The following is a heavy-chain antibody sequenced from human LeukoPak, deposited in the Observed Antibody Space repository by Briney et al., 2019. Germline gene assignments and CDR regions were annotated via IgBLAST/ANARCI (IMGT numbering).Heavy chain of an antibody. J-gene: IGHJ5*02. CDR1: GYTITSYD. CDR3: ARPLRGVRNWFDP. D-gene: IGHD3-10*01. V-gene: IGHV1-8*01. Sequence: ASVKVSCKASGYTITSYDINWVRQATGQGLEWMGWMNPNSGNTGYAQKFQGRVTMTRNTSISTAYMELSSLRSEDTAVYYCARPLRGVRNWFDPWGQGTLVTVSS. CDR2: MNPNSGNT.